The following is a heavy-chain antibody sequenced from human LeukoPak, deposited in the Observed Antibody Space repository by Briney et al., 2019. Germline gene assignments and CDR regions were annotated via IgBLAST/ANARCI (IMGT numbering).Heavy chain of an antibody. CDR2: ISSSSTI. V-gene: IGHV3-48*03. J-gene: IGHJ6*04. CDR1: GFTFSSYE. D-gene: IGHD2-2*01. CDR3: ARERVYQLLNYYYYYGMDV. Sequence: PGGSLRLSCATSGFTFSSYEMNWVRQAPGKGLEWVSYISSSSTIYYADSVRGRFTISRDNAKNSLYLQMNSLRAEDTAVYYCARERVYQLLNYYYYYGMDVWGKGTTVTVSS.